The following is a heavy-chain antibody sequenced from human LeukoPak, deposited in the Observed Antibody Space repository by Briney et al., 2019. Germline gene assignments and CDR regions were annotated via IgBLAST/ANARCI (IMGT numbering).Heavy chain of an antibody. J-gene: IGHJ4*02. CDR1: GYTFSGYC. CDR2: INPNSGGT. D-gene: IGHD2-2*01. CDR3: ARDSCSSTSCLSTDDY. V-gene: IGHV1-2*02. Sequence: ASVKVSCKASGYTFSGYCMHWVRQAPGQGLEWMGWINPNSGGTNYAQKFQGRVTMTRDTSISTAYMELSRLSSDDTAVYYCARDSCSSTSCLSTDDYWGQGTLVTVSS.